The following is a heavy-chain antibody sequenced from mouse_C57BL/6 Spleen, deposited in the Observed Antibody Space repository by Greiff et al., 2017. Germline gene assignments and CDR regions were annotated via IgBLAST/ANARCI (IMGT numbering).Heavy chain of an antibody. CDR1: GYTFTSSG. CDR2: IYPRSGNT. D-gene: IGHD2-5*01. Sequence: VQLQQSGAELARPGASVKLSCKASGYTFTSSGIRWVKPRTGQGLEWIGEIYPRSGNTYYNAKFKGKATLTADKSSSTAYMELRSLTSEDSAVYICARAYDSNPIKTMDDWGQGTSVTVSS. J-gene: IGHJ4*01. V-gene: IGHV1-81*01. CDR3: ARAYDSNPIKTMDD.